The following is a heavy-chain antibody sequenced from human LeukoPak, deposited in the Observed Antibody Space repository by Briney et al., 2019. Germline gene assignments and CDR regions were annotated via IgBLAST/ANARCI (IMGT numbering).Heavy chain of an antibody. Sequence: PSETLSLTCIVSGYSISSAYYWGWIRQPPGKGLEWIGSISHSGSTYYNPSLKSRVTISVDTSKNQFSLKLSSVTAADTAVYYCARVEIAAAGTVVPYYFDYWGQGTLVTVSS. J-gene: IGHJ4*02. D-gene: IGHD6-13*01. V-gene: IGHV4-38-2*02. CDR1: GYSISSAYY. CDR3: ARVEIAAAGTVVPYYFDY. CDR2: ISHSGST.